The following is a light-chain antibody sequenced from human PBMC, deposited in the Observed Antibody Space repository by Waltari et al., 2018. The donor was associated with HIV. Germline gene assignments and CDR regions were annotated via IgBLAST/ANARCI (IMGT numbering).Light chain of an antibody. Sequence: QSVLTQPPSASGTPGQRVTISCSGSSSNIGSNTVNWYQQLPGTAPKLRIYSNNQRPSGVPDRCSGSKSGTSASLAISGLQSEDEADYYCAAWDDSLNGPWVFGGGTKLTVL. CDR2: SNN. V-gene: IGLV1-44*01. J-gene: IGLJ3*02. CDR3: AAWDDSLNGPWV. CDR1: SSNIGSNT.